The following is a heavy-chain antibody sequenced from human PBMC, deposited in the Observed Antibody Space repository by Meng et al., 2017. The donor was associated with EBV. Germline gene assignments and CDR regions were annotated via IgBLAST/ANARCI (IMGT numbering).Heavy chain of an antibody. V-gene: IGHV1-69*06. CDR3: ARAEIAAAGRLDY. CDR1: GGTFSSYA. CDR2: IIPIFGTA. J-gene: IGHJ4*02. Sequence: QGQVVPFWGEVKNPGSSVKVSCKASGGTFSSYAISWVRQAPGQGLEWMGGIIPIFGTANYAQKFQGRVTITADKSTSTAYMELSSLRSEDTAVYYCARAEIAAAGRLDYWGQGTLVTVSS. D-gene: IGHD6-13*01.